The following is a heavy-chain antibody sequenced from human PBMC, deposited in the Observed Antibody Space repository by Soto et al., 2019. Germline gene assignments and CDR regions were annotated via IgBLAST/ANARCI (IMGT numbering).Heavy chain of an antibody. CDR3: ARGGGLTPNFDY. J-gene: IGHJ4*02. D-gene: IGHD7-27*01. CDR1: GGSISSGGYY. V-gene: IGHV4-61*08. Sequence: SETLSLTCTVSGGSISSGGYYWSWIRQPPGKGLEWIGYIHSSGNSNYNPSLKSRVTASADTSKNQFSLKLKSVTAADTAVYYCARGGGLTPNFDYWGQGTLVTVSS. CDR2: IHSSGNS.